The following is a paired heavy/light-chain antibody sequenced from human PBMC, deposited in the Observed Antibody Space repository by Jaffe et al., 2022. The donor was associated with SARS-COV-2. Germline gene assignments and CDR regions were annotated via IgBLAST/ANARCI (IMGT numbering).Heavy chain of an antibody. V-gene: IGHV1-8*01. J-gene: IGHJ5*02. D-gene: IGHD3-16*01. CDR2: MNPNNGDT. CDR1: GYTFNTYD. Sequence: QVQLVQSGAEVKKPGASVKVSCKASGYTFNTYDINWVRQATGQGLEWMGWMNPNNGDTGYAQKFQGRVAMTMDPSISTAYLELSSLKSDDTAMYYCARGFRGSGFSYNFFDPWGQGTLVTVSS. CDR3: ARGFRGSGFSYNFFDP.
Light chain of an antibody. CDR2: WAS. Sequence: DFVMTQSPDSLAVSLGERATINCKSSQSVFYSSNEKNYLAWYQQKPGQPPKLLIYWASTRESGVPDRFSGSGSGTDFSLTISSLQAEDVAVYYCQQYYDSPLTFGGGTRVEIK. V-gene: IGKV4-1*01. CDR3: QQYYDSPLT. J-gene: IGKJ4*01. CDR1: QSVFYSSNEKNY.